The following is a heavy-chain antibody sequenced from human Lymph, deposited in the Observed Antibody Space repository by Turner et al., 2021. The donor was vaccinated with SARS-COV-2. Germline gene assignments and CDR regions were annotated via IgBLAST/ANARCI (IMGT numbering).Heavy chain of an antibody. CDR1: GFTFSSYA. Sequence: QLQLVESGGGVVQPGRSLRLPCAASGFTFSSYAMHWVRQAPGKGLEWVAVISYDGSNKYYAESVKGRFTIYRDNSKNTLYLQMNSLRPEDTAVYYCARPSSGSYFSPFDYWGQGTLVTVSS. CDR3: ARPSSGSYFSPFDY. D-gene: IGHD1-26*01. CDR2: ISYDGSNK. V-gene: IGHV3-30-3*01. J-gene: IGHJ4*02.